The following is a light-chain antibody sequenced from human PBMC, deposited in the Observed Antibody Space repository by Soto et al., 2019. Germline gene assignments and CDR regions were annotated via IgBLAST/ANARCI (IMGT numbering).Light chain of an antibody. V-gene: IGLV2-14*01. Sequence: QSALTQPLSVSGSPGQSITISCTGSNNDVGGYNYVSWYQQHPGKVPKLLIYHVTNRPSGISDRFSGSKSGNTASLTISGLQPEDEADYYCSSFTSVHTGVFGGGTKVTVL. CDR2: HVT. CDR1: NNDVGGYNY. CDR3: SSFTSVHTGV. J-gene: IGLJ3*02.